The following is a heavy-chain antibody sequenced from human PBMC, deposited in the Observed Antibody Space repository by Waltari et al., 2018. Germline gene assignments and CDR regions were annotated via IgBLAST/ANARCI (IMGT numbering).Heavy chain of an antibody. CDR1: GFTFSSYS. V-gene: IGHV3-48*01. J-gene: IGHJ3*02. CDR2: ISSSSSTI. Sequence: EVQLVESGGGLVQPGGSLRLSCAASGFTFSSYSMNWVRQAPGKGLEWVSYISSSSSTIYYADSVKGRFTISRDNAKISLYLQMNSLRAEDTAVYYCARKPHRSYSGSQKGAFDIWGQGTMVTVSS. CDR3: ARKPHRSYSGSQKGAFDI. D-gene: IGHD1-26*01.